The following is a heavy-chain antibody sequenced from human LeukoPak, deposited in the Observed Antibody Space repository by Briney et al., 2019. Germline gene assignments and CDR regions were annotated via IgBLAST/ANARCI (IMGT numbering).Heavy chain of an antibody. J-gene: IGHJ4*02. V-gene: IGHV1-2*02. Sequence: ASVKVSCKASGYTFTGYYMRWVRQAPGQGLEWMGWISPNSGGTNYAQKFQGRVTMTRDTSISTAYMELSRLRSDDTAVYYCAGGLRPEYYFDYWGQGTLVTVSS. CDR2: ISPNSGGT. CDR3: AGGLRPEYYFDY. CDR1: GYTFTGYY. D-gene: IGHD4-17*01.